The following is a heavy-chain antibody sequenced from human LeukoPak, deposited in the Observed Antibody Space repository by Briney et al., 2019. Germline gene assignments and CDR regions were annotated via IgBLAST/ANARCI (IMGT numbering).Heavy chain of an antibody. J-gene: IGHJ4*02. D-gene: IGHD3-22*01. Sequence: MSSETLSLTCTVSGYSISSGYYWGWIRQPPGKGLEWIGSIYHSGSTYYNPSLKSRVTISVDTSKNQFSLKLSSVTAADTAVYYCARVKSSRIVVVPPYFDYWGQGTLVTVSS. CDR1: GYSISSGYY. CDR2: IYHSGST. V-gene: IGHV4-38-2*02. CDR3: ARVKSSRIVVVPPYFDY.